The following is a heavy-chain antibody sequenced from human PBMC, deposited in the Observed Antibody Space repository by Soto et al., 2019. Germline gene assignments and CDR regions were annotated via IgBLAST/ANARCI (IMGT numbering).Heavy chain of an antibody. D-gene: IGHD2-2*01. CDR2: IIPIFGTA. CDR1: GGTFSSYA. J-gene: IGHJ6*02. V-gene: IGHV1-69*13. CDR3: ALSMVPAAMRSDYYYYGMDV. Sequence: SVKVSCKASGGTFSSYAISWVRQAPGQGLEWMGGIIPIFGTANYAQKFQGRVTITADESTSTAYMELSSLRSEDTAVYYCALSMVPAAMRSDYYYYGMDVWGQGTTVTVSS.